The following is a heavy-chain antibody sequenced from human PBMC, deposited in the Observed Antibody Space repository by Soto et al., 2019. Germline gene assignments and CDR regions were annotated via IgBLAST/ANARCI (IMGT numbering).Heavy chain of an antibody. CDR2: IYYSGST. J-gene: IGHJ6*02. CDR3: ARDETGLNYSGMDV. V-gene: IGHV4-59*01. CDR1: GGSISSYY. Sequence: SETLSLTCTVSGGSISSYYWSWIRQPPGKGLEWIGYIYYSGSTDYNPSLKSRVTISVDTSKNQFSLKLSSVTAADTAVYYCARDETGLNYSGMDVWAQGTTVTVSS. D-gene: IGHD2-21*01.